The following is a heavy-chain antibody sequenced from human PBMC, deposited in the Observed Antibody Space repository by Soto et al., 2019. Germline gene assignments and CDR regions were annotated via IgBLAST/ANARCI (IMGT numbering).Heavy chain of an antibody. CDR3: ARGRYGDY. CDR1: GYAFTTYG. CDR2: ISAHNGNT. D-gene: IGHD1-1*01. Sequence: QVHLVQSGAEVKKPGASVKVSCKGSGYAFTTYGITWVRQAPGQGLKWMGWISAHNGNTNYAQKLQGRVTVTRDTSTSTAYMELRSLRSDDTAVYYCARGRYGDYWGQGALVIVSS. V-gene: IGHV1-18*01. J-gene: IGHJ4*02.